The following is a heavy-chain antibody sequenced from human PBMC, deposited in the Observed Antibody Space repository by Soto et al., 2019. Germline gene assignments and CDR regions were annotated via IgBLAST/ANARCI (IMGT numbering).Heavy chain of an antibody. Sequence: SVKVSCKASGGTFSSYAISWVRQAPGQGLEWMGGIIPIFGTANYAQKFQGRVTITADESTSTAYMELSSLRSEDTAVYYCARQYYYDSSGYYVPNRYYYYGMDVWGQGTTVTVSS. CDR3: ARQYYYDSSGYYVPNRYYYYGMDV. V-gene: IGHV1-69*13. J-gene: IGHJ6*02. D-gene: IGHD3-22*01. CDR1: GGTFSSYA. CDR2: IIPIFGTA.